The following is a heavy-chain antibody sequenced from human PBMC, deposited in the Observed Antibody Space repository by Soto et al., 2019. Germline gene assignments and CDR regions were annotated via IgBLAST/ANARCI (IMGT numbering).Heavy chain of an antibody. CDR2: MYNDGAT. CDR3: ARGPTITTDV. J-gene: IGHJ4*02. CDR1: GGSMSLYS. D-gene: IGHD5-12*01. Sequence: SETLSLTCTISGGSMSLYSCHWLRQPPGKGLEWIGYMYNDGATDYNPSLKSRLSMSLDTSTNQFSLRLSSVTAADTAVYFCARGPTITTDVWGRGILVTVSS. V-gene: IGHV4-59*01.